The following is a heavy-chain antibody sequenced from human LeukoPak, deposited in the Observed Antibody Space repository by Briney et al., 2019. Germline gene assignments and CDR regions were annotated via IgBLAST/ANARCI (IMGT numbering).Heavy chain of an antibody. CDR3: AREVGGYESAWEAGEFDP. J-gene: IGHJ5*02. CDR2: IIPILGIA. Sequence: ASVKVSCKASGGTFSSYAISWVRQAPGQGLEWMGRIIPILGIANYAQKFQGRVTITADKSTSTAYMELSSLRSEDTAVYYCAREVGGYESAWEAGEFDPWGQGTLVSVSS. V-gene: IGHV1-69*04. D-gene: IGHD5-12*01. CDR1: GGTFSSYA.